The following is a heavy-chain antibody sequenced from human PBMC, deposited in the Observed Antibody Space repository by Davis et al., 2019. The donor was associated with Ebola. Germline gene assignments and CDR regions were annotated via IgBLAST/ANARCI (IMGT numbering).Heavy chain of an antibody. CDR2: INHSGST. CDR1: GGSFSGYY. J-gene: IGHJ3*02. D-gene: IGHD7-27*01. V-gene: IGHV4-34*01. Sequence: PSETLSLTCAVYGGSFSGYYWSWIRQPPGKGLEWIGEINHSGSTNYNPSLKSRVTISVDTSKNQFSLKLSSVTAADTAVYYCARRPARSLGIPAFDIWGQGTMVTVSS. CDR3: ARRPARSLGIPAFDI.